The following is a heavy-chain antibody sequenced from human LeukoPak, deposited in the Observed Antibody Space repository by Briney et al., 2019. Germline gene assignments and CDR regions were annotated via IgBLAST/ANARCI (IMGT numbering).Heavy chain of an antibody. CDR2: IIPIFGTA. J-gene: IGHJ6*02. V-gene: IGHV1-69*13. Sequence: SVKVSCKASGGTFSSYAISWVRQAPGQGLEWMGGIIPIFGTANYAQKFQGRVTITADESTSTAYMEQSSPRSEDTAVYYCARGGFHACGGDCYLIDYYYYYGMDVWGQGTTVTVSS. CDR3: ARGGFHACGGDCYLIDYYYYYGMDV. D-gene: IGHD2-21*02. CDR1: GGTFSSYA.